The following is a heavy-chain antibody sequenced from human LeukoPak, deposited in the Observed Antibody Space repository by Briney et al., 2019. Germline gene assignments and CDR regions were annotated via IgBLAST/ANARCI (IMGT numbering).Heavy chain of an antibody. CDR1: GFTFSNFV. J-gene: IGHJ4*02. CDR2: IGAGGVNT. V-gene: IGHV3-23*01. Sequence: GGSLRLSCAASGFTFSNFVMNWVRQAPGKGLQWVSTIGAGGVNTFYADSVKGRFTISRDDSQNTLYLQLNSLRAEDTAVYYCANDTMIAAAADYWGQGTLVTVSS. CDR3: ANDTMIAAAADY. D-gene: IGHD6-13*01.